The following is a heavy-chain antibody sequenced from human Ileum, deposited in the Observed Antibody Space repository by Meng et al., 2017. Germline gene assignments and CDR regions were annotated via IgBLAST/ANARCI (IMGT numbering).Heavy chain of an antibody. CDR3: AKDLGTGKGVYGDYDYYYGMAV. CDR1: GFTFSSYA. CDR2: ISGSGGST. Sequence: GGSLRLSCAASGFTFSSYAMSWVRQAPGKGLEWVSAISGSGGSTYYADSVKGRFTISRDNSKNTLYLQMNNLRAEDTAGYYCAKDLGTGKGVYGDYDYYYGMAVWGQGNTV. J-gene: IGHJ6*02. V-gene: IGHV3-23*01. D-gene: IGHD4-17*01.